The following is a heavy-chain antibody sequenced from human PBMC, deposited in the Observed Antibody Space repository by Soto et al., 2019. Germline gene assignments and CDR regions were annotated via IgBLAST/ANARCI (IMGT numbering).Heavy chain of an antibody. CDR3: AKTRAGYNQFGY. D-gene: IGHD5-12*01. Sequence: LRLSCAASGFTFSSYAMSWVRQAPGKGLEWVSAISGSGGSTYYADSVKGRFTISRDNSKNTLYLQMNSLRAEDTAVYYCAKTRAGYNQFGYWGQGTLVTVSS. CDR1: GFTFSSYA. CDR2: ISGSGGST. V-gene: IGHV3-23*01. J-gene: IGHJ4*02.